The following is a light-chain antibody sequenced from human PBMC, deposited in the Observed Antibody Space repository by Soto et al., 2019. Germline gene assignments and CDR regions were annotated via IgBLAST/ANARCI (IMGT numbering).Light chain of an antibody. J-gene: IGKJ5*01. CDR1: ESVNNF. CDR3: QQYGSSPSIT. CDR2: DAS. V-gene: IGKV3-20*01. Sequence: EVEFTQSPCTLSLSPGESATLSCRASESVNNFLAWYQQKPGQAPRLLIYDASSRATGIPDRFSGSGSGTDFTLTISRLEPEDFAVYYCQQYGSSPSITFGQGTRLEIK.